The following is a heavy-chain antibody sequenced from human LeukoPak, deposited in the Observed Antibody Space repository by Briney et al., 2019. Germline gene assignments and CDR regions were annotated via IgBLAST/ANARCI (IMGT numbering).Heavy chain of an antibody. J-gene: IGHJ5*02. V-gene: IGHV3-48*03. CDR1: GFTFSSYE. D-gene: IGHD2-2*01. CDR3: ARAGLGYCSSSSCLNWFDP. Sequence: GGSLRLSCAASGFTFSSYEMNWVRQAPGKGLEWVSYISSRGNTIYYADSVKGRFTISRDNAKNSLYLQMNSLRAEGTAIYYCARAGLGYCSSSSCLNWFDPWGQGTLVTVSS. CDR2: ISSRGNTI.